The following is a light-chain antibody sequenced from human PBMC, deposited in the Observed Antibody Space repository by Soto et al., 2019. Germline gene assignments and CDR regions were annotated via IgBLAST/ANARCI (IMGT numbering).Light chain of an antibody. CDR2: GAS. Sequence: EIVLTQSPGTLSLSPGERATLSCRASQSVSSSYLAWYQQKPGQAPRLLIYGASSRATGIPDRFSGSGSGTDFTLTISRMEPEDFAVYYCKQYGSSITFGPGTNVDI. J-gene: IGKJ3*01. CDR3: KQYGSSIT. V-gene: IGKV3-20*01. CDR1: QSVSSSY.